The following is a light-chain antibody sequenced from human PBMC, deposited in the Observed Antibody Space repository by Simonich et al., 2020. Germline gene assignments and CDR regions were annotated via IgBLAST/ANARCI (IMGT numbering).Light chain of an antibody. CDR2: DVS. Sequence: QSSLTQPRSVSASPGLSVTISCTGTISDVGGYYYVSWYQQHPGKAPKLMIYDVSKRPSGVPERFSGSKSGNTDALSISVLQAEDEADYYCSSYAGSNNLRVFGGGTKLTVL. CDR1: ISDVGGYYY. J-gene: IGLJ3*02. CDR3: SSYAGSNNLRV. V-gene: IGLV2-11*01.